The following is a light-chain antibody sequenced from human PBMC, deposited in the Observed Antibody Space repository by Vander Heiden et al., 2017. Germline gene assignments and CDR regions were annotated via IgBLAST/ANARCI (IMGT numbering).Light chain of an antibody. CDR1: SSDIGTYDY. V-gene: IGLV2-14*01. CDR3: TAYTTSSTLV. J-gene: IGLJ3*02. CDR2: DVS. Sequence: QSALTQPASVSGSPGQSIPISCTGTSSDIGTYDYVSWYQQHPGKAPKLMIYDVSRRPSGVSYRFSGSKSAYTASLTISGLQAEDEADYYCTAYTTSSTLVFGGGTKVTVL.